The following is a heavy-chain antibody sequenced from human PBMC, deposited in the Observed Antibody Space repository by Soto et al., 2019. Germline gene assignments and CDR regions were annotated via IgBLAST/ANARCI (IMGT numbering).Heavy chain of an antibody. CDR2: INHLETT. J-gene: IGHJ4*02. D-gene: IGHD1-26*01. CDR3: ARGGGSDSFDY. V-gene: IGHV4-30-2*01. Sequence: QLQLHESGSGLVKPSQTLSLTCTVSGASITFGGYSWSWIRHTPGKGLEWIGYINHLETTFCNPSFESRLTLSIDRAKKQFSLKLHSMSAADRAVYFCARGGGSDSFDYWGQGILVTVSS. CDR1: GASITFGGYS.